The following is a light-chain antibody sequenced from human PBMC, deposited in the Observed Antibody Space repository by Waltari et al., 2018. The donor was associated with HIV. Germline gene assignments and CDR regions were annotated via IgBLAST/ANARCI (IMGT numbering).Light chain of an antibody. Sequence: SYKLTQPPSVSVPPAQTPMITCPGAAFPEQYSYRFQQKPGQAPVVVIYKDSERPSGFPERLSGSSSGTADTLTISGGRAEDEADYYCQSADSRGTYVVFGGGTKLTVL. J-gene: IGLJ2*01. CDR2: KDS. V-gene: IGLV3-25*03. CDR1: AFPEQY. CDR3: QSADSRGTYVV.